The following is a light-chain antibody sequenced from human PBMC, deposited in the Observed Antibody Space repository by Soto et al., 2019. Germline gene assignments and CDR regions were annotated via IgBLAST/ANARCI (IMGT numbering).Light chain of an antibody. CDR3: ETWDSTLGAGV. CDR1: SSNIGNSY. Sequence: QSVLTQPPSVSAASGQKVTISCSGSSSNIGNSYLSWYQQLPGTAPKLLIYENNKRPSGIPDRFSGSKSGTSATLGITGLQTGDEADYYCETWDSTLGAGVFGGGTKLTVL. CDR2: ENN. J-gene: IGLJ3*02. V-gene: IGLV1-51*02.